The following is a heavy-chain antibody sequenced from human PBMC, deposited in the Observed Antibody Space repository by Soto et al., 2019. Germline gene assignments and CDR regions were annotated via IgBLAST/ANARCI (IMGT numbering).Heavy chain of an antibody. CDR2: INVGNGET. CDR1: GDPFPTYA. V-gene: IGHV1-3*01. D-gene: IGHD3-9*01. Sequence: ASVKVSCKASGDPFPTYARHWVRQAPGQGLEWMGWINVGNGETKYSQKFQGRVTITRDTSANTAYMELTSLRSEDTAVYYCARDHFYNILTGSPKGWLDTWRQGTLVTV. J-gene: IGHJ5*02. CDR3: ARDHFYNILTGSPKGWLDT.